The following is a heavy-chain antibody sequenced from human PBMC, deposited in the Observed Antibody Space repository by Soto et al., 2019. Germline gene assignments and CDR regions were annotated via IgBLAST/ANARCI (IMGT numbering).Heavy chain of an antibody. J-gene: IGHJ4*02. CDR2: ISGSGGST. CDR1: GFTFSTYA. CDR3: AKGYTSCDY. D-gene: IGHD2-2*01. V-gene: IGHV3-23*01. Sequence: WGSLRLSCAASGFTFSTYAMNWVRQAPGKGLEWVSAISGSGGSTYYADSVKGRFTISRDNSKNTLYLQMNSLRAEDTAVYYCAKGYTSCDYWGQGTLVTVSS.